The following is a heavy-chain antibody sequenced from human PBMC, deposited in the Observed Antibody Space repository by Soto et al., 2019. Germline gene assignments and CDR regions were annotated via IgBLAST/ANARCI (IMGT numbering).Heavy chain of an antibody. V-gene: IGHV1-18*04. CDR1: GYTFISHG. Sequence: QVQLVQSGAEVKKPGASVKVPCKASGYTFISHGISWVRQAPGQGLEWMGWISGKNGNTNYAQKFQGRVTLTTDTSTSTAYLELRSLRSDDTAVYYCARVSSSIVVVPDYGMDVWGQGTTVTVSS. CDR2: ISGKNGNT. CDR3: ARVSSSIVVVPDYGMDV. J-gene: IGHJ6*02. D-gene: IGHD2-2*01.